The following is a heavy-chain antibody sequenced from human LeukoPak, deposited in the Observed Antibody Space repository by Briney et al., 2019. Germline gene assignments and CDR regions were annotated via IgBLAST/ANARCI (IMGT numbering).Heavy chain of an antibody. CDR2: FDPEDGEA. J-gene: IGHJ5*02. V-gene: IGHV1-24*01. CDR3: ATVLMVRGVIVWFDP. D-gene: IGHD3-10*01. Sequence: ASVKVSCKVSGYTLTELSMHWVRQAPGKGLEWMGGFDPEDGEAIYPQKFQGRVTMTEDTSTDTAYMELSSLRSEDTAVYYCATVLMVRGVIVWFDPWGQGTLVTVSS. CDR1: GYTLTELS.